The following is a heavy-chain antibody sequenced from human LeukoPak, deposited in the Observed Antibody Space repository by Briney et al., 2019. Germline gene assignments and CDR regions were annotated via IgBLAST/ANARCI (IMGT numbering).Heavy chain of an antibody. Sequence: ASVKVSCKASGDTFTGYYMHWVRQAPGQGLEWMGRINPNSGGTNYAQKFQARVTMTRDTSISTAYMELSRLRSDDTAVYYCARDGSAAGPSNWFDPWGQGTLVTVSS. CDR1: GDTFTGYY. CDR3: ARDGSAAGPSNWFDP. V-gene: IGHV1-2*06. J-gene: IGHJ5*02. D-gene: IGHD6-13*01. CDR2: INPNSGGT.